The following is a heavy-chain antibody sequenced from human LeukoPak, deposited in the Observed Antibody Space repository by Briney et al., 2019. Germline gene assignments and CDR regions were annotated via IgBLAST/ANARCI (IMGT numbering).Heavy chain of an antibody. Sequence: GGSLRLSCVASGFTYSSYWMSWVRQAPGKGLEWVANIKQDGSEKNYVDSVKGRFTISRDNSKNTLYLQMNSLRAEDTAVYYCAKGFWSSPRGAFDIWGQGTMVTVSS. D-gene: IGHD3-10*01. CDR1: GFTYSSYW. V-gene: IGHV3-7*03. CDR3: AKGFWSSPRGAFDI. J-gene: IGHJ3*02. CDR2: IKQDGSEK.